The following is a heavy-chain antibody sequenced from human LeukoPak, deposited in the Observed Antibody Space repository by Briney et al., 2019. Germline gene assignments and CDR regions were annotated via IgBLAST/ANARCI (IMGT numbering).Heavy chain of an antibody. J-gene: IGHJ3*02. CDR3: ARAPHDIVLMVYDTNSGAFDI. V-gene: IGHV4-4*02. D-gene: IGHD2-8*01. CDR2: IYHSGST. Sequence: PSGTLSLTCAVCGVSISSDNWWTWARQPPGKGLEWIGEIYHSGSTNYNPSLKSRVTISVDKSKNQFSLKLSSVTAADTAVYYCARAPHDIVLMVYDTNSGAFDIWGQGTMVTVSS. CDR1: GVSISSDNW.